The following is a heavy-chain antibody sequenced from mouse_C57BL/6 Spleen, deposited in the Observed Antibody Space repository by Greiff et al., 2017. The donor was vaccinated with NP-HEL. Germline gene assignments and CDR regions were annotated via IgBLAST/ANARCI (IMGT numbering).Heavy chain of an antibody. J-gene: IGHJ4*01. CDR2: ILPGSGST. CDR1: GYTFTGYW. CDR3: ARGGLYYDYDVRAMDY. Sequence: QVQLKQSGAELMKPGASVKLSCKATGYTFTGYWIEWVKQRPGHGLEWIGEILPGSGSTNYNEKFKGKATFTADTSSNTAYMQLSSLTTEDSAIYYCARGGLYYDYDVRAMDYWGQGTSVTVSS. D-gene: IGHD2-4*01. V-gene: IGHV1-9*01.